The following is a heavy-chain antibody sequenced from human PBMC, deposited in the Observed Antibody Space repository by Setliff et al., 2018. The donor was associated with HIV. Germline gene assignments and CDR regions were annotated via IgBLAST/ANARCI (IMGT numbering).Heavy chain of an antibody. CDR1: GYSISSGYY. J-gene: IGHJ5*02. Sequence: SETLSLTCAVSGYSISSGYYWGWIRQPPGKGLEWIGSIYHSGSTYYNPSLKSRVTISIDTSKNQFSLNLTSVTAADTAVYYCASRVYYYDSNNFLREEGFDPWGQGTLVTVSS. CDR2: IYHSGST. D-gene: IGHD3-22*01. V-gene: IGHV4-38-2*01. CDR3: ASRVYYYDSNNFLREEGFDP.